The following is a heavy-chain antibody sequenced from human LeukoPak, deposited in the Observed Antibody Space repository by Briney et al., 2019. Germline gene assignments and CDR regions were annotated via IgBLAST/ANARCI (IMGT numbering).Heavy chain of an antibody. J-gene: IGHJ4*02. D-gene: IGHD3-22*01. CDR1: GYTLTELS. CDR2: FDPEDGET. CDR3: ATQHQYYDSSGYYY. Sequence: GASVKVSCKVSGYTLTELSMHWVRQAPGKGLEWMGGFDPEDGETIYAQKFQGRVTMTEDTSTDTAYTELSSLRSEDTAVYYCATQHQYYDSSGYYYWGQGTLVTVSS. V-gene: IGHV1-24*01.